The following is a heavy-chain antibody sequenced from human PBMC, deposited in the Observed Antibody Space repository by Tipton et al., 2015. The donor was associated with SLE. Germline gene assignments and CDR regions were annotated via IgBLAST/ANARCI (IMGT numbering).Heavy chain of an antibody. Sequence: TLSLTCSVYGGSFSGYYWSWIRQPPGKGLAWFGEIDHRGSTNYNPSLKSRVTISVDTTKNQFSLKLSSVIAAATAVYYCACRPFNYDFWSGYYTGGAFDIWGQGTMVTVSS. CDR3: ACRPFNYDFWSGYYTGGAFDI. CDR1: GGSFSGYY. D-gene: IGHD3-3*01. CDR2: IDHRGST. V-gene: IGHV4-34*01. J-gene: IGHJ3*02.